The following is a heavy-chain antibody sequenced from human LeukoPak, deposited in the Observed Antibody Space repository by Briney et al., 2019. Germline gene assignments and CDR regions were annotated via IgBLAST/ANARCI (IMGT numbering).Heavy chain of an antibody. J-gene: IGHJ4*02. CDR3: ARGFGFWSGSE. CDR2: INHSGST. Sequence: PSETLSPPCTVSGGSISTYYWSWIRQPPGKGLEWIGEINHSGSTSYNPSLKSRVTISVDTSKNQFSLKLSSVTAADTAVYYCARGFGFWSGSEWGQGTLVTVSS. CDR1: GGSISTYY. V-gene: IGHV4-34*01. D-gene: IGHD3-3*01.